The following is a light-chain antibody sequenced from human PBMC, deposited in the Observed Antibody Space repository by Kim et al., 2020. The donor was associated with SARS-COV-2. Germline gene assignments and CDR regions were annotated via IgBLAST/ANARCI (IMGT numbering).Light chain of an antibody. V-gene: IGKV3-11*01. Sequence: SLPPGEGATPSCRASQSVGNSLAWFQQKPGQATRLLIYETSNRATGIPARFSGSGSGTAFTLTISSLEPEDFAVYYWQQRYNWPLTFGGGTKLEI. CDR3: QQRYNWPLT. CDR1: QSVGNS. CDR2: ETS. J-gene: IGKJ4*01.